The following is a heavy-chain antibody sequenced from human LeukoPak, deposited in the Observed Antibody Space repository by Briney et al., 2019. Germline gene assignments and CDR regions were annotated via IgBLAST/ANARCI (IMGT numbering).Heavy chain of an antibody. Sequence: GGSLRLSCAASGFTFSSYGMHWVRQAPVKGLEWVAVIWYDGSNKYYADSVKGRFTISRDNSKNTLYLQMNSLRAEDTAVYYCARDRSGMDVWGKGTTVTVSS. CDR1: GFTFSSYG. V-gene: IGHV3-33*01. CDR3: ARDRSGMDV. J-gene: IGHJ6*04. CDR2: IWYDGSNK.